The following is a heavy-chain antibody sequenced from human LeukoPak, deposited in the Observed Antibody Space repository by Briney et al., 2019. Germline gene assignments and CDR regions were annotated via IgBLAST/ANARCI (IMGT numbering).Heavy chain of an antibody. Sequence: SETLSLTCAVYGGSFSGYYWSWIRKPPGKGLEWIGEINHSGSTNYNPSLKSRVTISVDTSKNQFSLKLSSVTAADTAVYYCARGGSYYGSGSYYNVWFDPWGQGTLVTVSS. CDR1: GGSFSGYY. CDR3: ARGGSYYGSGSYYNVWFDP. D-gene: IGHD3-10*01. J-gene: IGHJ5*02. CDR2: INHSGST. V-gene: IGHV4-34*01.